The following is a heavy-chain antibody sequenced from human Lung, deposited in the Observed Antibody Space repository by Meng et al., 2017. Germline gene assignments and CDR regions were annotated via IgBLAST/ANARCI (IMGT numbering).Heavy chain of an antibody. D-gene: IGHD3-10*01. V-gene: IGHV4-4*02. CDR2: IYHSGST. CDR3: ARGSITMVRGVSVFDP. CDR1: GGSISSSNW. J-gene: IGHJ5*02. Sequence: QVQLTGQVPGLVKPSGSLSLTGASSGGSISSSNWWSWVRQPPGKGLECIGEIYHSGSTNYNPSLKSRVTISVDKSKNQFSLKLSSVTAADTAVYYCARGSITMVRGVSVFDPWGQGTLVTVSS.